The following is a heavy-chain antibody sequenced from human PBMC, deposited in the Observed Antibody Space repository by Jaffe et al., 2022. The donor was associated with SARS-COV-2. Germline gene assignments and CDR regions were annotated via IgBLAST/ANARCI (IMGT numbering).Heavy chain of an antibody. CDR1: GGSFRDHH. D-gene: IGHD3-16*01. CDR3: ARGRVWPFYYFDL. CDR2: VYNSVTI. J-gene: IGHJ2*01. V-gene: IGHV4-59*11. Sequence: QVQLQESGPGLVKPSETLSLICSVSGGSFRDHHWSWVRQTPGKGLEWIGFVYNSVTIHYHPSLQSRVVISEDPAKNQISLRLTSVTAADTAVYYCARGRVWPFYYFDLWGRGTLVTVSS.